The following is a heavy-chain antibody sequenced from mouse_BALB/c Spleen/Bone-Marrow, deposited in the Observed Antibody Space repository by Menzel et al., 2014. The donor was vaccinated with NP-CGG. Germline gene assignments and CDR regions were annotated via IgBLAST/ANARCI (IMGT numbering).Heavy chain of an antibody. V-gene: IGHV5-17*02. CDR3: TRGGNWEDFDY. Sequence: EVKLVESGGGLVQPGGSRKLSCAASGFTFSSFGMHWVRQAPEKGLEWVAYISSGSSPIFYADTAKGRFTISRDNPKNTLFLQMTSLRSEDTAMYYCTRGGNWEDFDYWGQGTTLTVSS. J-gene: IGHJ2*01. D-gene: IGHD4-1*01. CDR1: GFTFSSFG. CDR2: ISSGSSPI.